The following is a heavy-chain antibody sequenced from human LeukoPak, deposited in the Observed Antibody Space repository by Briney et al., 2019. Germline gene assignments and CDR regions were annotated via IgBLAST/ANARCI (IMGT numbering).Heavy chain of an antibody. CDR1: GFTFSTYA. CDR3: ARSDCGGDCHLLDY. V-gene: IGHV3-23*01. CDR2: FGGSGGTI. Sequence: GGSLRLSCAASGFTFSTYAMSWVRQAPGKRLEWVSHFGGSGGTIYYADSVKGRFTISRDNSKNTLYLQMNCLRAEDTAVYYCARSDCGGDCHLLDYWGQGTLVTVSS. D-gene: IGHD2-21*02. J-gene: IGHJ4*02.